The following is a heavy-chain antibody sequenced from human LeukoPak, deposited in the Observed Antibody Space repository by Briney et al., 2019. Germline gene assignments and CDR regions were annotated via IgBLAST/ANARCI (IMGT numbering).Heavy chain of an antibody. CDR3: ARVVRFLEWLPYMDV. CDR1: GFTFSSYS. CDR2: ISSSSSYI. J-gene: IGHJ6*03. V-gene: IGHV3-21*01. Sequence: GGSLRLSCAASGFTFSSYSMNWVRQAPGKGLEWVSSISSSSSYIYYADSVKGRFTISRDNAKSSLYLQMNSLRAEDTAVYYCARVVRFLEWLPYMDVWGKGTTVTISS. D-gene: IGHD3-3*01.